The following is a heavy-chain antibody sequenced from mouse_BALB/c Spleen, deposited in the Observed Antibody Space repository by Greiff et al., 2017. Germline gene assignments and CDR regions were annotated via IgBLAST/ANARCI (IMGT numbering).Heavy chain of an antibody. J-gene: IGHJ4*01. Sequence: VQLQQSGPELVKPGASVEISCKASGYSFTGYYMHWVKQSHVKSLEWIGRINPYNGATSYNQNFKDKATLTVDKSSSTAYMELHSLTSEDSAVYSCASSAFYDYNGYYTMDYWGQGTSVTVSS. V-gene: IGHV1-31*01. D-gene: IGHD2-4*01. CDR2: INPYNGAT. CDR1: GYSFTGYY. CDR3: ASSAFYDYNGYYTMDY.